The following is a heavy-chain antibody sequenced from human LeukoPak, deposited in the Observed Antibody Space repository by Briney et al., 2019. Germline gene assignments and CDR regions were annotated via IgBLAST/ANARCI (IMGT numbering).Heavy chain of an antibody. CDR2: IYYSGST. CDR3: ARVRLSGTYLDAFDI. J-gene: IGHJ3*02. Sequence: SETLSLTCTGYAGSVSSYYWSWIRQPPGKGLEWIGYIYYSGSTNYNPSLKSRVTISVDTSKNQFSLKLNSITTADTAVYYCARVRLSGTYLDAFDIWGQGTMVTVSS. CDR1: AGSVSSYY. D-gene: IGHD1-26*01. V-gene: IGHV4-59*02.